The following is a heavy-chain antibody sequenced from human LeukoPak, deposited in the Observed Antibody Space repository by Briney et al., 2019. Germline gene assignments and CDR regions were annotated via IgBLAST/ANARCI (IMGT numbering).Heavy chain of an antibody. Sequence: GGSLRLSCAASGFTFSSYWMSWVRQAPGKGREGVANIKQDGSEKYYVDSVKGRFTISRDNAKNSLYLQMNSLRAEDTAVYYCARDYDILYYYGMDVWGQGTTVTVSS. CDR1: GFTFSSYW. CDR2: IKQDGSEK. J-gene: IGHJ6*02. D-gene: IGHD3-9*01. CDR3: ARDYDILYYYGMDV. V-gene: IGHV3-7*01.